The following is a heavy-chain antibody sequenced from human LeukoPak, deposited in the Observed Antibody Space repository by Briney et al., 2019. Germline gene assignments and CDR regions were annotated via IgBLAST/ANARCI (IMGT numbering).Heavy chain of an antibody. CDR3: ARDVRPEDRGVIIYQAFYYYYYGMDV. Sequence: GASVKVSCKASGYTFTSYGISWVRQAPGQGLEWMGWISAYNGNTNYAQKLQGRVTMTTDTSTSTAYMELRSLRSDDTAVYYCARDVRPEDRGVIIYQAFYYYYYGMDVWGQGTTVTVSS. D-gene: IGHD3-10*01. CDR2: ISAYNGNT. CDR1: GYTFTSYG. J-gene: IGHJ6*02. V-gene: IGHV1-18*01.